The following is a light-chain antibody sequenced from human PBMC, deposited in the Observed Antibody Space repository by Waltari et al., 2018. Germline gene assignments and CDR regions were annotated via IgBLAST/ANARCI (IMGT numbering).Light chain of an antibody. J-gene: IGLJ2*01. Sequence: SALTQPASVSGSLGQSITFSCTGTSSDVGGYNYVAWYQQHPGKAPKLMIHDVSNRPSGVSIRFSGPQSFNAASLTISGLQADDGADYYDVSYSSADPGSVVIGGGNQLTVL. V-gene: IGLV2-14*01. CDR2: DVS. CDR1: SSDVGGYNY. CDR3: VSYSSADPGSVV.